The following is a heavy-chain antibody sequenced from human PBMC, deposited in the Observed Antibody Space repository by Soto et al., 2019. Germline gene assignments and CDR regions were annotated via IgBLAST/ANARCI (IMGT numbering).Heavy chain of an antibody. CDR3: ARDPRSAYSHAH. J-gene: IGHJ4*02. D-gene: IGHD3-3*01. CDR2: IYYTGNT. V-gene: IGHV4-31*02. CDR1: FCSVSRGSYY. Sequence: PSETLSLTCTVSFCSVSRGSYYWSWIRQHPGRGLEWIGYIYYTGNTYYNPSLKSRLAISVDTSKNQFSLKLTSVTAADTAVYYCARDPRSAYSHAHWGQGPLVTV.